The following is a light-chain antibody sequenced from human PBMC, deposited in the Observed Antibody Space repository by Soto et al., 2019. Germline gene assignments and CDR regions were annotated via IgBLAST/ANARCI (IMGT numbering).Light chain of an antibody. V-gene: IGKV4-1*01. J-gene: IGKJ1*01. CDR1: QSVLSSSNNKNF. CDR2: WAS. Sequence: DIVMTQSPDSLAVSLGERATINCKSSQSVLSSSNNKNFLVWYQQKPGQPPKLLIYWASTRESGVPDRFSGSGSGTDFTLTISSLQAEDVAVYYCQQHYSTPRTFGQGTKVEIK. CDR3: QQHYSTPRT.